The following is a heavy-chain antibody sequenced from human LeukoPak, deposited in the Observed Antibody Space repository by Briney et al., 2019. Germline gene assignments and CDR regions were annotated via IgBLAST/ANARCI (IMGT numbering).Heavy chain of an antibody. J-gene: IGHJ4*02. CDR1: GFTFDDYA. V-gene: IGHV3-9*01. D-gene: IGHD3-22*01. CDR3: ARDNGRSGYPLYYFDY. CDR2: ISWNSGSI. Sequence: GGSLRLSCAASGFTFDDYAMHWVRQAPGKGLEWVSGISWNSGSIGYADSVKGRFTISRDNAKNSLYLQMNSLRAEDTAVYYCARDNGRSGYPLYYFDYWGQGTLVTVSS.